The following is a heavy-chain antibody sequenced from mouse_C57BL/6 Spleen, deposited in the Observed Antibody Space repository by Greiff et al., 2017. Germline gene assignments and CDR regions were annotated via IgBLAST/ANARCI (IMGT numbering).Heavy chain of an antibody. CDR1: GYTFTSYW. Sequence: QVQLQQPGAELVKPGASVKLSCKASGYTFTSYWMHWVKQRPGRGLEWIGRIDPNSGGTKYNEKFKSKATLTVDKPSSPAYMQLSSLTSEDSAVYYCARDADYGSLFAYWGQGTLVTVSA. D-gene: IGHD1-1*01. J-gene: IGHJ3*01. CDR3: ARDADYGSLFAY. V-gene: IGHV1-72*01. CDR2: IDPNSGGT.